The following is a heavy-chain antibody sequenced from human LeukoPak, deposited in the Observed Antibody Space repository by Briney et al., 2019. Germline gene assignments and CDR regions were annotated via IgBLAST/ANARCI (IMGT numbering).Heavy chain of an antibody. V-gene: IGHV4-34*01. Sequence: SETLSLTCAVYGGSFSGYYWSWLRQPPGKGLEWIGEINHSGSTNYNPSLKSRGTISVDTSKNQFSLKLSSVTAADTAVYYCARVRGGTGGYYSLDHWGQGTLVTVSS. J-gene: IGHJ4*02. D-gene: IGHD3-22*01. CDR3: ARVRGGTGGYYSLDH. CDR1: GGSFSGYY. CDR2: INHSGST.